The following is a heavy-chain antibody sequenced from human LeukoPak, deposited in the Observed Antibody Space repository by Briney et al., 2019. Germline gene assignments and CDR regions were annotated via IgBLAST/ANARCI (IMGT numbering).Heavy chain of an antibody. V-gene: IGHV1-8*01. J-gene: IGHJ5*02. Sequence: ASVKVSCKASGYTFTSYDINWVRQATGQGLEWMGWMNTNSGNTGHAQKFQGRLTMTRDTSTNTAYMELSSLRSEDTTVYYCARGGDIAVVPAAMVGPWGQGTLVTVSS. D-gene: IGHD2-2*01. CDR1: GYTFTSYD. CDR2: MNTNSGNT. CDR3: ARGGDIAVVPAAMVGP.